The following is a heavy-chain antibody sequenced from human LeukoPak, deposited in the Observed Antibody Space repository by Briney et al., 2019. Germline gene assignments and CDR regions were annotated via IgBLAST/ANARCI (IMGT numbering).Heavy chain of an antibody. D-gene: IGHD6-6*01. CDR1: GFTFSSYS. J-gene: IGHJ4*02. Sequence: GGSLRLSCAASGFTFSSYSMNWVRQAPGKGLEWVSSINIDGSYIYYTDLVNGRFTISRDNAKNSLYLQMNSLRAEDTAVYYCARDMLGQLGFDYWGQGTLVTVSS. CDR2: INIDGSYI. CDR3: ARDMLGQLGFDY. V-gene: IGHV3-21*01.